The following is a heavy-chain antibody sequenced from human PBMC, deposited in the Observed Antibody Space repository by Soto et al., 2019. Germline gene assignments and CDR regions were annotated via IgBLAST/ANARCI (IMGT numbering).Heavy chain of an antibody. J-gene: IGHJ4*02. CDR2: ISSPGSSK. CDR3: ARDRSADYGVFDY. Sequence: GGSLRLSCVVSGFTFSTHSMNWVRQAPGKGLEWVSYISSPGSSKYYADSVKGRFTISSDSAKTSLFLQMDSLRDEDTAVYYCARDRSADYGVFDYWGLGTLVTVSS. V-gene: IGHV3-48*02. D-gene: IGHD4-17*01. CDR1: GFTFSTHS.